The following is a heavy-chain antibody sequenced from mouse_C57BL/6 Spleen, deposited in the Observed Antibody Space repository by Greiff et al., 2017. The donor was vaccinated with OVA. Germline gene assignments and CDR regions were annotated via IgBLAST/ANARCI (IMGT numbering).Heavy chain of an antibody. CDR2: ISSGSSTI. V-gene: IGHV5-17*01. Sequence: EVKLVESGGGLVKPGGSLKLSCAASGFTFSDYGMHWVRQAPEKGLEWVAYISSGSSTIYYADTVKGRFTISRDNAKNTLFLQMTSLRSEDTAMYYCERYYYSNWYAMDYWGQGTSVTVSS. CDR3: ERYYYSNWYAMDY. CDR1: GFTFSDYG. J-gene: IGHJ4*01. D-gene: IGHD2-5*01.